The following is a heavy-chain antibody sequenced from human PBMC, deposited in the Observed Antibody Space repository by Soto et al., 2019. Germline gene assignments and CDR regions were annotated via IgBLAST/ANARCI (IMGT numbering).Heavy chain of an antibody. Sequence: ASVKVSCKASGYTFTSYYMHWVRQAPGQGLEWMGIINPSGGSTSYAQKFQGRVTMTRDTSTSTVYMELSSLRSEDTAVYYCARDPDGSGRYYYYGMDVWGQGTTVTVSS. CDR3: ARDPDGSGRYYYYGMDV. J-gene: IGHJ6*02. D-gene: IGHD3-10*01. CDR1: GYTFTSYY. CDR2: INPSGGST. V-gene: IGHV1-46*01.